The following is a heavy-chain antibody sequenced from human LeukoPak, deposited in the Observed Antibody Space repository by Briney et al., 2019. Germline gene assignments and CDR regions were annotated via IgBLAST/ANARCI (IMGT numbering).Heavy chain of an antibody. CDR1: GGSISSSSYY. J-gene: IGHJ4*02. Sequence: PSETLSLTCTVSGGSISSSSYYWGWIRQPPGKGLEWIGSIYYSGSTYYDPSLESRVTISVDTSKNQFSLKLSSVTAADTAVYYCCVVVGGSAIDYWGQGTLVTVSS. CDR2: IYYSGST. CDR3: CVVVGGSAIDY. V-gene: IGHV4-39*01. D-gene: IGHD2-21*01.